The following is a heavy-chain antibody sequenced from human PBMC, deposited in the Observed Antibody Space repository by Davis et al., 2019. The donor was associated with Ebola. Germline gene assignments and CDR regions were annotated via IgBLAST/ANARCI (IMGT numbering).Heavy chain of an antibody. CDR2: ISYDGSNK. V-gene: IGHV3-30-3*01. CDR1: GFTFSSYA. CDR3: ARDPSGWLFDY. J-gene: IGHJ4*02. Sequence: PGGSLRLSCAASGFTFSSYAMHWVRQAPGKGLEWVAVISYDGSNKYYADSVKGRFTISRDNSKNTLYLQMNSLRAEDTAVYYCARDPSGWLFDYWGQGTLVTVSS. D-gene: IGHD3-22*01.